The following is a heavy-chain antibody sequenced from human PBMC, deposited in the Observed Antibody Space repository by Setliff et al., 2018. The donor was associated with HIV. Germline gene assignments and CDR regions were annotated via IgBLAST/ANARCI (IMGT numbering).Heavy chain of an antibody. CDR2: IHHTGST. J-gene: IGHJ4*01. V-gene: IGHV4-59*02. CDR1: DDSVSTFY. CDR3: APGEGVAATYYHD. Sequence: SETLSLTCTVSDDSVSTFYWNWIRQPPGKGLEWIGFIHHTGSTVSNPSLKSRVTILMDLSRNQLSLHLASVTTADMAVYSCAPGEGVAATYYHDWGQGTQVTVSS. D-gene: IGHD6-19*01.